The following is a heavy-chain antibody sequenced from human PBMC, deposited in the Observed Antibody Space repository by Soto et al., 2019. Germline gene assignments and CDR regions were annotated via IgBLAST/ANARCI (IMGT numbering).Heavy chain of an antibody. Sequence: QVRLVQSAAEVKKPGASVQVSCKASGYTFIIYGITWVRQAPGQGLEWMGWISAYNDYTNYAQKLQGRVTMTTDTSTSTVYMERRSLRSDDTAVYYCARGGYYDKVWGKMNYYVLDVWCQGTTVTVSS. CDR1: GYTFIIYG. J-gene: IGHJ6*02. CDR2: ISAYNDYT. D-gene: IGHD3-16*01. V-gene: IGHV1-18*01. CDR3: ARGGYYDKVWGKMNYYVLDV.